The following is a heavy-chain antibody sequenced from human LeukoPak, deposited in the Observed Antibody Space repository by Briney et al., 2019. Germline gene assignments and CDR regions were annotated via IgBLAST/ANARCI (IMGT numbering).Heavy chain of an antibody. Sequence: GGTLRLSCAASGFTLSNYGMSWVRQAPGKGLEWVSGISGSGGSTYYADSVKGRFTISRDNSKNTLYLQMNSLRAEDTAVYYCARGGPAAGRFDYWGQGTLVTVSS. D-gene: IGHD6-13*01. J-gene: IGHJ4*02. CDR1: GFTLSNYG. V-gene: IGHV3-23*01. CDR3: ARGGPAAGRFDY. CDR2: ISGSGGST.